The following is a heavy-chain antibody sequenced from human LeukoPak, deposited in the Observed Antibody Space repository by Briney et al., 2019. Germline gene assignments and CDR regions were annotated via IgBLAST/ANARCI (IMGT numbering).Heavy chain of an antibody. J-gene: IGHJ4*02. CDR1: GFTFSSYA. D-gene: IGHD3-22*01. CDR3: ASLKYYYDSSGYYGDY. V-gene: IGHV3-23*01. CDR2: ISGSGGTT. Sequence: GGSLRLSCAASGFTFSSYAMSWVRQAPGKGLEWVSAISGSGGTTYYADSVKGRFTISRDNAKNSLYLQMNSLRAEDTAVYYCASLKYYYDSSGYYGDYWGQGTLVTVSS.